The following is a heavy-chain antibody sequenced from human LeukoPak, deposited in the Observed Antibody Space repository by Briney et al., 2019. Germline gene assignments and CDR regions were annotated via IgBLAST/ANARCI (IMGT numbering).Heavy chain of an antibody. J-gene: IGHJ4*02. CDR1: GFTFRSYG. Sequence: GRSLRLSCAASGFTFRSYGMHWVRQAPGKGLEWVAVIWYDVGNKNYADSVKGRFTISRDNSKNTLYLQMNGLRAEDMAVYYCARVQNTDIDYWGQGTLVTVSS. V-gene: IGHV3-33*01. D-gene: IGHD5-18*01. CDR3: ARVQNTDIDY. CDR2: IWYDVGNK.